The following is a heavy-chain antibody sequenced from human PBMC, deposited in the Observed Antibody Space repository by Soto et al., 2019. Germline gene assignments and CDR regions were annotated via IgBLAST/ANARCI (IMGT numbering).Heavy chain of an antibody. J-gene: IGHJ5*02. V-gene: IGHV1-46*01. D-gene: IGHD3-22*01. CDR3: AREVYYGSSGYPTNNWFDP. CDR2: INPSAGST. Sequence: QVQLVQSGAEVKKPGASVKVSCKASGYTFTSYYMNWVRQAPGQGLEWMGIINPSAGSTSYAQKFQGRVTMTRDTYTSTVYMELSSLRSEDTAVYYCAREVYYGSSGYPTNNWFDPWGQGTLVTVSS. CDR1: GYTFTSYY.